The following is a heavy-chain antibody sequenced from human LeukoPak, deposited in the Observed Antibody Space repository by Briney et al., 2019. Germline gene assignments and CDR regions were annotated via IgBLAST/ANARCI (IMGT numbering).Heavy chain of an antibody. Sequence: PSETPSLTCAVYGGSFSGYYWSWIRQPPGKGLEWIGEINHSGSTNYNPSLKSRVTISVDTSKNQFSLKLSSVTAADTAVYYCARGERLVLLEKVNWFDPWGQGTLVTVSS. CDR3: ARGERLVLLEKVNWFDP. D-gene: IGHD3-3*01. V-gene: IGHV4-34*01. CDR1: GGSFSGYY. J-gene: IGHJ5*02. CDR2: INHSGST.